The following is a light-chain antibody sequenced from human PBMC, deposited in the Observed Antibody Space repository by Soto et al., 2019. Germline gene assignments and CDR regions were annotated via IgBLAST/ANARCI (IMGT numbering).Light chain of an antibody. CDR2: GNS. J-gene: IGLJ2*01. Sequence: QSVLTQPPSVSGAPGQRVTISCTGSSSNIGAGYDVHWYQQLPGTAPKLLIYGNSNRPSGAPDRFSGAKSGTSASLAITGRLAEDEADYYYQSYDSSLSGYVVFGGGTKLTVL. CDR3: QSYDSSLSGYVV. V-gene: IGLV1-40*01. CDR1: SSNIGAGYD.